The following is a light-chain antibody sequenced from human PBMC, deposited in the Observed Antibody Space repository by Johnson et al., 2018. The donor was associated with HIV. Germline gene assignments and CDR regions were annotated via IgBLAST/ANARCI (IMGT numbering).Light chain of an antibody. J-gene: IGLJ1*01. CDR3: GTWDTSLSARGV. CDR1: SSNIGNNY. CDR2: ENN. V-gene: IGLV1-51*02. Sequence: QSALTQPPSVSAAPGQKVTISCSGSSSNIGNNYVSWYQQLPGTAPKLLIYENNKRPSGIPDRFSGSKSGTSATLGITGLQTGDEADYYCGTWDTSLSARGVFGTGTKVTVL.